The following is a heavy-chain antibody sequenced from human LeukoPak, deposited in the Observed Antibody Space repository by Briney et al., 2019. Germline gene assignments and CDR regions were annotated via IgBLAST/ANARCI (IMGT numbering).Heavy chain of an antibody. V-gene: IGHV1-8*01. D-gene: IGHD1-1*01. CDR3: ARGPIYPTSGDYPNYYFDY. J-gene: IGHJ4*02. CDR2: MNPNSGVT. CDR1: GYTFTSYD. Sequence: ASVKVSCKASGYTFTSYDINWVRQASGQGLEWMRWMNPNSGVTGYAQKFQGRVSMTRDTSISTAYMELSSLRSEDTAVYYCARGPIYPTSGDYPNYYFDYWGRGTLVTVSS.